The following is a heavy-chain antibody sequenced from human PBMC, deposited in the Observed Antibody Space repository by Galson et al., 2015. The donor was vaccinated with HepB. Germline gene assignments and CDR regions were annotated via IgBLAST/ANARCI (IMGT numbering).Heavy chain of an antibody. CDR2: INPNSGDT. Sequence: SVKVSCKASGYTFTGYYIHWVRQAPGQGLEWMGRINPNSGDTRYAQKFQGTVTMTWDTSISTAYMELNRLRSDDTAVYYCARLTTYYDFWSGYYGGGFDYWGQGTLVTVSS. J-gene: IGHJ4*02. D-gene: IGHD3-3*01. V-gene: IGHV1-2*06. CDR1: GYTFTGYY. CDR3: ARLTTYYDFWSGYYGGGFDY.